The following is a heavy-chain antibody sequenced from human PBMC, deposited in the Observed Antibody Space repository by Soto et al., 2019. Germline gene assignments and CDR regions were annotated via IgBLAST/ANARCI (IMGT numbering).Heavy chain of an antibody. D-gene: IGHD5-12*01. J-gene: IGHJ6*02. CDR1: GLTFSDSA. CDR3: TRPNNELRFYSYNGIDV. Sequence: EVQLVESGGGLVQPGGSLKLSCAASGLTFSDSAIHWVRQASGKGLEWVGRIRSKTNNYATTYAASVKGRFTISRDDSKNTAYLEISSLKTEDTAVYYCTRPNNELRFYSYNGIDVWCQGTTVTVSS. CDR2: IRSKTNNYAT. V-gene: IGHV3-73*02.